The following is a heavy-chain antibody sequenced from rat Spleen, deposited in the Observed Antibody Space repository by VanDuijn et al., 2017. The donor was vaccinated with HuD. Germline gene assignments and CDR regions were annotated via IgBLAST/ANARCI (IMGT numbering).Heavy chain of an antibody. CDR1: GFTFSNYY. J-gene: IGHJ2*01. Sequence: EVQLVESGGGLVQPGRSLNLSCAASGFTFSNYYMAWVRQAPTKGLEWVAYITNAAGSTYYPDSVKGRFTISRDNAKSTLYLQMNSLRSEDTATYYCTGPFDYWGQGVMVTVSS. CDR3: TGPFDY. CDR2: ITNAAGST. V-gene: IGHV5-27*01.